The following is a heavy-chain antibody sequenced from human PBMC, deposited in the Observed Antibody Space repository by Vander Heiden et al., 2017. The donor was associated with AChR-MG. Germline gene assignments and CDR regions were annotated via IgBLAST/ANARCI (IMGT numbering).Heavy chain of an antibody. V-gene: IGHV1-2*02. J-gene: IGHJ5*02. CDR2: INVVTGGT. D-gene: IGHD1-1*01. CDR3: VRDAGLQRRRNWFDP. Sequence: QVQLVQSGAEVKKPGASVKVSCKASGYTFTDYYIHWVRQAPGQGLEWLGWINVVTGGTISAQKFQGRVTMTSDTSITTAYLELSRLRSNDTAVYYCVRDAGLQRRRNWFDPWGQGTLVTVSS. CDR1: GYTFTDYY.